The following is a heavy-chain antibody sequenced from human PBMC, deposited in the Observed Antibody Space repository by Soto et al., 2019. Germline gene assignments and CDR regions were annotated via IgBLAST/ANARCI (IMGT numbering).Heavy chain of an antibody. CDR1: GYSFTSYW. CDR3: ARPRDSGYDLFALDY. CDR2: IYPGDSDT. Sequence: GESLKISCKGSGYSFTSYWIGWVRQMPGKGLEWMGIIYPGDSDTRYSPSFQGQVTISADKSISTAYLQWRSLKASDTAMYYCARPRDSGYDLFALDYWGQGTLVTVSS. J-gene: IGHJ4*02. V-gene: IGHV5-51*01. D-gene: IGHD5-12*01.